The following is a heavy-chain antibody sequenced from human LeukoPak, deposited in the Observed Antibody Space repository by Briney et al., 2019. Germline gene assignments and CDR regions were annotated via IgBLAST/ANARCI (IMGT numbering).Heavy chain of an antibody. Sequence: GASVKVSCKASGYTFTGYYMHWVRQAPGQGLEWMGWINPNSGGTNYAQKFQGRVTMTRDTSISTAYMELSRLRSDDTAVYYCARNNLLWFGGIDYWGQGTLVTVSS. V-gene: IGHV1-2*02. CDR3: ARNNLLWFGGIDY. D-gene: IGHD3-10*01. CDR1: GYTFTGYY. J-gene: IGHJ4*02. CDR2: INPNSGGT.